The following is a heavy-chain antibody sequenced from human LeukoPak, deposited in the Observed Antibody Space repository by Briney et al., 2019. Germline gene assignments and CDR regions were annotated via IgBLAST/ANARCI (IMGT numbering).Heavy chain of an antibody. J-gene: IGHJ4*02. CDR3: ARDKGYSSGWPFDY. Sequence: GGSLRLSCAASGFTFSTYSMNWVRQAPGKGLEWVSYISSSSSAIYYADSVEGRFTISRDNAKNSLYLQMNSLRDEDTAVYYCARDKGYSSGWPFDYWGQGTLVTVSS. CDR1: GFTFSTYS. D-gene: IGHD6-19*01. V-gene: IGHV3-48*02. CDR2: ISSSSSAI.